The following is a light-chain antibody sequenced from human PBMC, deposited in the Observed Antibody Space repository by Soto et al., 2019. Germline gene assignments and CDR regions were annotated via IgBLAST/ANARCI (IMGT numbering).Light chain of an antibody. Sequence: QSALTQPASVSGSPGQSITISCTGTSSDVGNYNLVSWYQHHPGKAPKLMIYETSKRPSGVSSRFSGSKSGNTASLTISGLQAEDEADYSCCSYAGSSTDIFGGGTKLTVL. CDR1: SSDVGNYNL. V-gene: IGLV2-23*01. CDR2: ETS. J-gene: IGLJ2*01. CDR3: CSYAGSSTDI.